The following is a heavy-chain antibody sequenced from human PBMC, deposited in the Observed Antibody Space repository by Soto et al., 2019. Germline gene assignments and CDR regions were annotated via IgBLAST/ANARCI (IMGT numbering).Heavy chain of an antibody. J-gene: IGHJ4*02. CDR1: GFTFSSYA. V-gene: IGHV3-30-3*01. D-gene: IGHD6-19*01. CDR3: ARDLRYSSGWYCFDY. CDR2: ISYDGSNK. Sequence: GSLRLSCAASGFTFSSYAMHWVRQAPGKGLEWVAVISYDGSNKYYADSVKGRFTISRDNSKNTLYLQMNSLRAEDTAVYYCARDLRYSSGWYCFDYWGQGTLVTVSS.